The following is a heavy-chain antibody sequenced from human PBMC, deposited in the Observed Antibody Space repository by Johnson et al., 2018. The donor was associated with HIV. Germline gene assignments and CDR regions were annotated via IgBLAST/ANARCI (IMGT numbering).Heavy chain of an antibody. CDR1: GFTFSSYG. CDR2: IRYDGNNK. CDR3: ARERAMVRGVPDAFDI. Sequence: QVLLVESGGGVVQPGGSLRLSCAASGFTFSSYGMHWVRQAPGKGLEWVAFIRYDGNNKYYADSVKGRFTISRDNSKNTLYLQMNSLRAEDTAVYYCARERAMVRGVPDAFDIWGQGTMVTVSS. J-gene: IGHJ3*02. V-gene: IGHV3-30*02. D-gene: IGHD3-10*01.